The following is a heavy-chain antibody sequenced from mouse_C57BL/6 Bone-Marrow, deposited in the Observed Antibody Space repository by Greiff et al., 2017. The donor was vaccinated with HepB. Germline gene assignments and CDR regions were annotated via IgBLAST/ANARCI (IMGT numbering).Heavy chain of an antibody. J-gene: IGHJ2*01. Sequence: EVQVVESGGDLVKPGGSLKLSCAASGFTFSSYGMSWVRQTPDKRLEWVATISSGGSYTYYPDSVKGRFTNSRDNAKNTLYLQMSSLKSEDTAMYYCATYDSNYEDYWGQGTTLTVSS. D-gene: IGHD2-5*01. V-gene: IGHV5-6*01. CDR1: GFTFSSYG. CDR3: ATYDSNYEDY. CDR2: ISSGGSYT.